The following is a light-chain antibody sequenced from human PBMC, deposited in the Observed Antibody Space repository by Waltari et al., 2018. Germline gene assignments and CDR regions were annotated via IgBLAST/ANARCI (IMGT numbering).Light chain of an antibody. CDR1: FGSASTNSY. J-gene: IGLJ3*02. CDR2: STD. V-gene: IGLV8-61*01. Sequence: QTVVTHEPSFAVSPGGTVTRPFGLRFGSASTNSYTSWYQQTPGQAPRPLIYSTDTRSSGVPDRFSGSILGNKAVLTITGAQAHDEADYHCVLYMGGAVLFGGGTKLTVL. CDR3: VLYMGGAVL.